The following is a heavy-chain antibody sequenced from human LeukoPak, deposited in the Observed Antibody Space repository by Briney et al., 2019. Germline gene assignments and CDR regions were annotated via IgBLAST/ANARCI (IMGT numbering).Heavy chain of an antibody. CDR2: IYSGGST. Sequence: PGGSLRLSCAASGFTVSSNYMSWVRQAPGKGLEWVSVIYSGGSTYYADSVKGRFTISRDNSKNTLYLQMNSLRAEDTAVYYCAKCFGDYGPYYYMDVWGKGTTVTVSS. V-gene: IGHV3-53*01. CDR3: AKCFGDYGPYYYMDV. D-gene: IGHD4-17*01. J-gene: IGHJ6*03. CDR1: GFTVSSNY.